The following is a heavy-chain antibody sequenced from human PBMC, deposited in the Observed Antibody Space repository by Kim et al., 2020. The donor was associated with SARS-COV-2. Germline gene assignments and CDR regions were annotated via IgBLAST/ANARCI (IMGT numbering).Heavy chain of an antibody. CDR2: IYYSGST. V-gene: IGHV4-59*13. D-gene: IGHD3-10*01. CDR3: ARVPTVKNYGSGSNLRDYYYYGMDV. Sequence: SETLSLTCTVSGGSISTYYWSWIRQLPGKGLEWIGFIYYSGSTKYNPSLKSRVTILVDTSKNHFSLRLSSVTAADTAVYYCARVPTVKNYGSGSNLRDYYYYGMDVWGQGTTVTVSS. J-gene: IGHJ6*02. CDR1: GGSISTYY.